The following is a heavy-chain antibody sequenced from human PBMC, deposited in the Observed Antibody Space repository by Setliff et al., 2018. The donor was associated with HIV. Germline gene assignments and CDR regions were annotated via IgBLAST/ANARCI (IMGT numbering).Heavy chain of an antibody. D-gene: IGHD1-1*01. CDR1: GFTFVDYS. CDR2: IRSKTDGGTA. Sequence: PGGSLRLSCRGLGFTFVDYSVTWVRQAPGKGPEWVAFIRSKTDGGTADYAAPVKGRFTISRDDSKNTLFLQINSLKTDDTAVYYCNTDFLWNSLSFFDYWGQGTLVTVSS. CDR3: NTDFLWNSLSFFDY. V-gene: IGHV3-49*04. J-gene: IGHJ4*02.